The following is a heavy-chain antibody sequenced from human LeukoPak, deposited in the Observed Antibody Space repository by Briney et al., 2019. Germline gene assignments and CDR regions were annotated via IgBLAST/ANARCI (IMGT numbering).Heavy chain of an antibody. Sequence: GESLKISCKGSGYSFTSYWNGWVRQMPGKGLEWMVIIYPGDSDTRYSPSFQGQVTISADKSISTAYLQWSSLKASDTAMYYCATSYCGGDCYSYYYGMDVWGQGTTVTVSS. V-gene: IGHV5-51*01. CDR2: IYPGDSDT. CDR1: GYSFTSYW. CDR3: ATSYCGGDCYSYYYGMDV. D-gene: IGHD2-21*02. J-gene: IGHJ6*02.